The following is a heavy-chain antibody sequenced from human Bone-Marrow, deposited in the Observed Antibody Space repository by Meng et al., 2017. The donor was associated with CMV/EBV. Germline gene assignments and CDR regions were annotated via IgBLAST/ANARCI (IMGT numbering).Heavy chain of an antibody. CDR1: GFTVSSNY. CDR2: ISSGGST. Sequence: LTCAASGFTVSSNYMSWVRQAPGKGLEWVSVISSGGSTYYADSVKGRFTISRDNSKNTLYLQMNSLRAEDTAVYYCARDPIIVVVPDSTRYYGKDVWGQGTMVTVSS. J-gene: IGHJ6*01. V-gene: IGHV3-53*01. CDR3: ARDPIIVVVPDSTRYYGKDV. D-gene: IGHD2-2*01.